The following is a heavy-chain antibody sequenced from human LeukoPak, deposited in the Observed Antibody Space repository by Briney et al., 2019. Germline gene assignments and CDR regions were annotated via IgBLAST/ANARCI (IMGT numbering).Heavy chain of an antibody. CDR3: ARVAYGDYVENWFDP. J-gene: IGHJ5*02. V-gene: IGHV1-2*02. Sequence: ASVKVSCKASGYTFTCYYMHWVRQAPGQGLEWMGWINPNSGGTNYAEKFQGRVTMTRDTSISTAYMELSRLRSDDTAVYYCARVAYGDYVENWFDPWGQGTLVTVSS. CDR1: GYTFTCYY. D-gene: IGHD4-17*01. CDR2: INPNSGGT.